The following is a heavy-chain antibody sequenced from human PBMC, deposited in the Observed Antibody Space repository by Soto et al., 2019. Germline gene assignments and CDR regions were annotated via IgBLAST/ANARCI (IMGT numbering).Heavy chain of an antibody. Sequence: ASVKVSCKASGYSFTDYHIHWVRQAPGQGLEWLGRINPKSGGTSTAQKFQGWVTMTTDTSISTASMELTRLTSDDTAMYYCARLNRVDTAMAHYYYYYGMDVWGQGTTVTVSS. V-gene: IGHV1-2*04. CDR1: GYSFTDYH. J-gene: IGHJ6*02. CDR2: INPKSGGT. CDR3: ARLNRVDTAMAHYYYYYGMDV. D-gene: IGHD5-18*01.